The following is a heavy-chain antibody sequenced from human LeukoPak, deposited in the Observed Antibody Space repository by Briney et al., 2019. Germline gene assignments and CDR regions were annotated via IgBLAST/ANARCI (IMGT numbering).Heavy chain of an antibody. CDR1: GFTFSSYW. D-gene: IGHD5-18*01. Sequence: GGSLTLSCAASGFTFSSYWMHWVRQAPGKGLVWVSRINSDGSSTSYADSVKGRFTISRDNAKSTLYLQMNSLRAEDTAVYYCARGRYSYGYPDAFDIWGQGTMVTVSS. CDR3: ARGRYSYGYPDAFDI. V-gene: IGHV3-74*01. CDR2: INSDGSST. J-gene: IGHJ3*02.